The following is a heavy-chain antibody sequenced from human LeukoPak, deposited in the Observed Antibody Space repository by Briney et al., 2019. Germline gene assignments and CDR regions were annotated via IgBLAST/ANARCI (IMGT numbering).Heavy chain of an antibody. CDR1: GVSISSGDYY. D-gene: IGHD3-22*01. CDR2: IYYSGST. V-gene: IGHV4-30-4*01. CDR3: ARLQGGRSGYYPFNQ. Sequence: SETLSLTCTVSGVSISSGDYYWSWIRQPPGKGLEWIGYIYYSGSTYYNPSLKSRVTISVDTSKNQFSLKLNSVTAADTAVYYCARLQGGRSGYYPFNQWGRGTLVTVSS. J-gene: IGHJ4*02.